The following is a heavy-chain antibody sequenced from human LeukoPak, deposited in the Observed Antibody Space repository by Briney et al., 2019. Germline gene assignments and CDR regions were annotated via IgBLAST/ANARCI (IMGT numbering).Heavy chain of an antibody. V-gene: IGHV4-4*07. CDR3: ARDLRLGESYYYYMDV. J-gene: IGHJ6*03. Sequence: SETLSLTCTVSGGSISSYNWSWIRQPAGKGLEWIGRIYTSGSTNYNPSLKSRVTMSVDTSKNQFSLKLSSVTAADTAVYYCARDLRLGESYYYYMDVWGKGTTVTVSS. CDR2: IYTSGST. D-gene: IGHD3-16*01. CDR1: GGSISSYN.